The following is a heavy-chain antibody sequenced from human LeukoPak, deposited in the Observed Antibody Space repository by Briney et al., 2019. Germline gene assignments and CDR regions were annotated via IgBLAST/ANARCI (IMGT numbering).Heavy chain of an antibody. Sequence: GGCLRLSCAASEFTFTSYELNWVRQAPGKGLEWVSYISSSGNTISYTDSVKGRFTISRDNAKNSLYLQVISLRAEDTAVYYCARGPSIAARYDAFDIWGQGTMVTASS. D-gene: IGHD6-6*01. CDR1: EFTFTSYE. CDR2: ISSSGNTI. J-gene: IGHJ3*02. CDR3: ARGPSIAARYDAFDI. V-gene: IGHV3-48*03.